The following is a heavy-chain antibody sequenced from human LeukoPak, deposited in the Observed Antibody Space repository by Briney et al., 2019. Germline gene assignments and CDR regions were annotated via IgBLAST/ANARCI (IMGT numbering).Heavy chain of an antibody. D-gene: IGHD3-16*02. J-gene: IGHJ5*02. V-gene: IGHV1-69*05. CDR2: IIPIFGTA. Sequence: IIPIFGTANYAQKFQGRVTITTDESTSTAYMELSSLRSEDTAVYYCARLTVWGSYRYDPWGQGTLVTVSS. CDR3: ARLTVWGSYRYDP.